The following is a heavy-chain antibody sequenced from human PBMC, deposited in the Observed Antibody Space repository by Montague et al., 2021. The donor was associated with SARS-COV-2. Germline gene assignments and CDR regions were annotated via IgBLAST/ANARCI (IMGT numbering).Heavy chain of an antibody. D-gene: IGHD6-13*01. J-gene: IGHJ6*02. CDR1: GYTFTIYG. V-gene: IGHV1-18*01. Sequence: QSGAEVKKPGESLRISCKASGYTFTIYGITWVRQAPGQGLEWMGWISGYNGNTKYAQKFQGRVTMTTDTSTSTAYMELRSLRSDDTAVYYCAREGAGIAAAFDYYYNGMDVWGQGTTVTVSS. CDR3: AREGAGIAAAFDYYYNGMDV. CDR2: ISGYNGNT.